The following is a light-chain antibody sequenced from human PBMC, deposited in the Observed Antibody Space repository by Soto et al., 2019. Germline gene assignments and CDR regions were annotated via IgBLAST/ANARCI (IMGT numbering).Light chain of an antibody. J-gene: IGLJ1*01. Sequence: QSALTKPASVSGSPGQSITISCTGTSSDVGDNNYVSWYQQHPGKASKLMIYDVTHRPSGISNRFSGSKSGNTASLTISGLQAEDEADYYCSSYTSSSTLYVFGTGTKVTVL. CDR1: SSDVGDNNY. CDR2: DVT. V-gene: IGLV2-14*01. CDR3: SSYTSSSTLYV.